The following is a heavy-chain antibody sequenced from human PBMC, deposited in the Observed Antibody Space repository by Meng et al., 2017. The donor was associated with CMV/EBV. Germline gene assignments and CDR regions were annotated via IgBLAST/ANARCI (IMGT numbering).Heavy chain of an antibody. CDR2: ISYDGSNK. D-gene: IGHD1-26*01. J-gene: IGHJ5*02. V-gene: IGHV3-30*04. Sequence: GESLKISCAASGFTFSSYAMHWVRQAPGEGLVWVAVISYDGSNKYYADSVKGRFTISRDNSKNTLYLQMNSLRAEDTAVYYCAREAHEGSYNWFDPWGQGTLVTVSS. CDR3: AREAHEGSYNWFDP. CDR1: GFTFSSYA.